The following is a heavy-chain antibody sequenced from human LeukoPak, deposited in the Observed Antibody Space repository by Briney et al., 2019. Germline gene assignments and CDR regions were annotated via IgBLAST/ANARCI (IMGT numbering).Heavy chain of an antibody. CDR3: AKGWNGYDRFDY. J-gene: IGHJ4*02. Sequence: ASVKVSCKASGGTFSSYAISWVRQAPGQGLEWMGGIIPIFGTANYAQKFQGRVTITADESTSTAYMELSSLRSEDTAIYYCAKGWNGYDRFDYWGQGTLVTVSS. D-gene: IGHD5-12*01. V-gene: IGHV1-69*01. CDR2: IIPIFGTA. CDR1: GGTFSSYA.